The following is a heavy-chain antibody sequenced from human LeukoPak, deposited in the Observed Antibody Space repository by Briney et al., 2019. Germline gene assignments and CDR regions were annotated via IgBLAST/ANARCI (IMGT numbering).Heavy chain of an antibody. Sequence: LPGGSLRLSCAASGFTFSSYEMNWVRQAPGKGLEWVANIRQDGSERYYVDSVKGRFTISRDDAKNSLYLQMDSLRAEGTAVYYCARGAQWLAGRFDYWGQGTLVTVSS. CDR2: IRQDGSER. D-gene: IGHD6-19*01. J-gene: IGHJ4*02. CDR1: GFTFSSYE. CDR3: ARGAQWLAGRFDY. V-gene: IGHV3-7*03.